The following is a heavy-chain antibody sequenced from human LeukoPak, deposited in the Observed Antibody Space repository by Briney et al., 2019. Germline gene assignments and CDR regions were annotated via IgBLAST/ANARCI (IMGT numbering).Heavy chain of an antibody. V-gene: IGHV1-2*02. D-gene: IGHD3-10*01. CDR3: ARAVITMVRGAASY. CDR2: INPNSGGT. Sequence: GASVKVSCKASGYTFTGYYMHWVRQAPGQGLERMGWINPNSGGTNYAQKFQGRVTMTRDTSISTAYMELSRLRSDDTAVYYCARAVITMVRGAASYWGQGTLVTVSS. J-gene: IGHJ4*02. CDR1: GYTFTGYY.